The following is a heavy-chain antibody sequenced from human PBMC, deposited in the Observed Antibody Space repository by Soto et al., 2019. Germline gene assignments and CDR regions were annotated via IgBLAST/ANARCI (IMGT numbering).Heavy chain of an antibody. Sequence: SETLSLTCTVSGGSIISSSYYWGWIRQPPGKGLEWIGSIYYSGSTYYNPSLKSRVTISVDTSKNQFSLKLSSVTAADTAVYYCATTPLYCTNGVCIGNYYYYYYMDVWGKGTTVTVSS. CDR3: ATTPLYCTNGVCIGNYYYYYYMDV. J-gene: IGHJ6*03. CDR2: IYYSGST. V-gene: IGHV4-39*01. CDR1: GGSIISSSYY. D-gene: IGHD2-8*01.